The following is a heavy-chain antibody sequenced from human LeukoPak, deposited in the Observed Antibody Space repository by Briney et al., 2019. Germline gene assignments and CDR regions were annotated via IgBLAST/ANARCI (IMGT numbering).Heavy chain of an antibody. CDR3: ARGGYSYDLDY. Sequence: SETLSLTCAVYGESVRGYYWSWIRQPPGKGLEWIGEINHSGSTNYNPSLKSRVTISRDTSKNQFSLNLTSMTAADTAVYYCARGGYSYDLDYWGQGTLVTVSS. CDR1: GESVRGYY. J-gene: IGHJ4*02. D-gene: IGHD5-18*01. CDR2: INHSGST. V-gene: IGHV4-34*01.